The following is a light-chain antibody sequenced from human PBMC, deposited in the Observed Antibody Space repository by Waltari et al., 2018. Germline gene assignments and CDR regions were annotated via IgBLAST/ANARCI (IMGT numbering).Light chain of an antibody. V-gene: IGLV2-23*01. J-gene: IGLJ3*02. Sequence: QSALTQPASVSGSPGQSITISCTGTSRDVGNYNLVSWYQQYPGKAPKVMIYDDNRRPSGVSDRFSGSKSGNTASLTISGVQAEDEADYYCCSYAGSYTWVFGGGTKLTAL. CDR1: SRDVGNYNL. CDR3: CSYAGSYTWV. CDR2: DDN.